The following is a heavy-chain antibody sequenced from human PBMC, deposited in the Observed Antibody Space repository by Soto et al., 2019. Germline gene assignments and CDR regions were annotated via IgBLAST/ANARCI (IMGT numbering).Heavy chain of an antibody. D-gene: IGHD2-2*01. CDR1: GGSFSGYY. CDR2: INHSGST. CDR3: ARGEYQLLPRHTYYYYGMDV. Sequence: SETLSLTCAVYGGSFSGYYWSWIRQPPGKGLEWIGEINHSGSTNYNPSLKSRVTISVDTSKNQFSLKLSSVTAADTAVYYCARGEYQLLPRHTYYYYGMDVWGQGTTVTVSS. J-gene: IGHJ6*02. V-gene: IGHV4-34*01.